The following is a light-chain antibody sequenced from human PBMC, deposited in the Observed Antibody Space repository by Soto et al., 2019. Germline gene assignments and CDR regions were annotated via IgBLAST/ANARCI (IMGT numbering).Light chain of an antibody. CDR3: LQSYTPPIT. V-gene: IGKV1-39*01. Sequence: DTQMTQSPSSLSASVGGTVSITCRTSQSISNYLSWYQHKPGKAPKLLVYAASSLQSGVPSRFGGSGFGTDFTLTISSLQPEDFATYYCLQSYTPPITFGQGTRLEIK. CDR2: AAS. CDR1: QSISNY. J-gene: IGKJ5*01.